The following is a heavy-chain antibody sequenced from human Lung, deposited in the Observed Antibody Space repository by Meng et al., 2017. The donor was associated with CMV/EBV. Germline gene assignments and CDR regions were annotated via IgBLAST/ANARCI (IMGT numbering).Heavy chain of an antibody. V-gene: IGHV1-69*10. D-gene: IGHD2-2*01. CDR3: ARAIIRGVPAVDYYYGMDV. Sequence: SVXVSXKASGGTFSSYAISWVRQAPGQGLEWMGGIIPILGIANYAQKFQGRVTITADKSTSTAYMELSSLRSEDTAVYYCARAIIRGVPAVDYYYGMDVWGQGTTVTVPS. J-gene: IGHJ6*02. CDR1: GGTFSSYA. CDR2: IIPILGIA.